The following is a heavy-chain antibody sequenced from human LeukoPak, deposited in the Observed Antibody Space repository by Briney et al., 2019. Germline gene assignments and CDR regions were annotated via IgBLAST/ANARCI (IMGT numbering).Heavy chain of an antibody. CDR3: ARDQGDAPYYYDSSGYYYDY. Sequence: GGSLRLSCAASGFTFSSYSMNWVRQAPGKGLEWVSSISSSSSYIYYADSVKGRFTISRDNAKNSLYLQMNSLRAEDTAVYYCARDQGDAPYYYDSSGYYYDYWGQRTLVTVSS. V-gene: IGHV3-21*01. CDR1: GFTFSSYS. J-gene: IGHJ4*02. CDR2: ISSSSSYI. D-gene: IGHD3-22*01.